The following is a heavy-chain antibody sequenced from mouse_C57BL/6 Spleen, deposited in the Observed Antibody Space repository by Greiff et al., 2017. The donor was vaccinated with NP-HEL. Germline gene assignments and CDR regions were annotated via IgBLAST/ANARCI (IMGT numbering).Heavy chain of an antibody. Sequence: QVQLQQPGAELVRPGSSVKLSCKASGYTFTSYWMHWVKQRPIQGLEWIGNIDPSDSETHYNQKFKDKATLTVDKSSSTAYMQLSSLTSEDSAVDYCARRSLYYCGSSHDAMDYWGQGTSVTVSS. CDR2: IDPSDSET. CDR1: GYTFTSYW. D-gene: IGHD1-1*01. V-gene: IGHV1-52*01. J-gene: IGHJ4*01. CDR3: ARRSLYYCGSSHDAMDY.